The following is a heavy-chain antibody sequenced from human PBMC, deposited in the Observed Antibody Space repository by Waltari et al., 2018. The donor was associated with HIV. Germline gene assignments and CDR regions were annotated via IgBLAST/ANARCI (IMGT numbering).Heavy chain of an antibody. V-gene: IGHV3-23*01. CDR3: AKGFSGWSTFDS. CDR2: ISGSGGST. D-gene: IGHD6-19*01. J-gene: IGHJ4*02. Sequence: EVQLLESGGDWVQPGGSLRLSCAASGFTFSSYAMSWARQAPGKGLEWVSAISGSGGSTYYADSVKGRCTISRDNSKNTLFLQMNSLRAEDTALYYCAKGFSGWSTFDSWGQGTLVTVSS. CDR1: GFTFSSYA.